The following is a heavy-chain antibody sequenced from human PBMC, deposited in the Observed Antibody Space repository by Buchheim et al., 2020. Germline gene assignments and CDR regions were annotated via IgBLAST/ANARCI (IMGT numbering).Heavy chain of an antibody. CDR2: ISYDGSNK. CDR3: AKEVYSSSSSGYYYYYGMDV. V-gene: IGHV3-30*18. CDR1: GFSFSSYG. Sequence: QVQVVESGGGVVQPGRSLRLSCAASGFSFSSYGMHWVRQAPGKGLEWVAVISYDGSNKYYADSVKGRLTISRDNSKNTLYLQMNSLRAEDTAVYYCAKEVYSSSSSGYYYYYGMDVWGQGT. D-gene: IGHD6-6*01. J-gene: IGHJ6*02.